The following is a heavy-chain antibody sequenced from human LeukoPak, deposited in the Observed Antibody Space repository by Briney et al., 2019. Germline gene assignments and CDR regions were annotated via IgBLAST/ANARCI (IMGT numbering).Heavy chain of an antibody. CDR2: IYWDDDK. Sequence: SGPTLVKPTQTLTLTCTFSGFSLSTSGVGVGWIRQPPGKALEWLALIYWDDDKRYSPSLKSRLTITKDTSKNQVVLTMTNMDPVDTATYYCAHRTYYDSSGYHLGGWFDPWGHGTLVTVSS. J-gene: IGHJ5*02. CDR3: AHRTYYDSSGYHLGGWFDP. V-gene: IGHV2-5*02. CDR1: GFSLSTSGVG. D-gene: IGHD3-22*01.